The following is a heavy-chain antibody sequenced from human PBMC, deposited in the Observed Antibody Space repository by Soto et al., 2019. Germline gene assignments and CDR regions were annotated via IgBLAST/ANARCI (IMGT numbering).Heavy chain of an antibody. CDR1: GASISSDDYY. Sequence: SETLSLTCTVSGASISSDDYYWGWIRQPPGKGLEWIGYMYYGGSTYYNPSLWSRVTISVDTSRNHFSLRLSSVTAADTAVYYCARHQRPAAADNFDYWGQGTLVTVSS. CDR2: MYYGGST. D-gene: IGHD6-13*01. CDR3: ARHQRPAAADNFDY. J-gene: IGHJ4*02. V-gene: IGHV4-39*01.